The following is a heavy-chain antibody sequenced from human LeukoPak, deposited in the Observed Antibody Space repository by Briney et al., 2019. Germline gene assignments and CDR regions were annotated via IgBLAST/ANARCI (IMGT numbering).Heavy chain of an antibody. CDR3: ARQAVPAAKKNWFDP. CDR1: GGSIGSYY. D-gene: IGHD2-2*01. J-gene: IGHJ5*02. CDR2: IYYSGST. V-gene: IGHV4-59*01. Sequence: PSETLFLTCTVSGGSIGSYYWSWIRQPPGKGLEWIGYIYYSGSTNYNPSLKSRVTISVDTSKNQFSLKLSSVTAADTAVYYCARQAVPAAKKNWFDPWGQGTLVTVSS.